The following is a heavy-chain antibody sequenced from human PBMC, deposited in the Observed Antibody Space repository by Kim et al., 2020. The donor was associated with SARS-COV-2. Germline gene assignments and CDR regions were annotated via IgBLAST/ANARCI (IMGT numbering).Heavy chain of an antibody. CDR1: GFTFSGSP. J-gene: IGHJ4*02. CDR3: TSLITA. V-gene: IGHV3-73*01. CDR2: VGHKAHNYAT. Sequence: GGSLRLSCAASGFTFSGSPIHLVRQAAGKGLEWVGRVGHKAHNYATTYGASVKGRFTISRDDSKNTAYLQMNSLKTEDTAVYYCTSLITAWGQGTLVTVS. D-gene: IGHD6-25*01.